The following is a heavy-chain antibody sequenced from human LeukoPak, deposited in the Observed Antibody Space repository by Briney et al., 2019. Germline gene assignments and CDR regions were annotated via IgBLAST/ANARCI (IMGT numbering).Heavy chain of an antibody. V-gene: IGHV1-58*02. D-gene: IGHD6-13*01. CDR1: GFTFTSSA. CDR2: IVVGSGNT. CDR3: AADNYLGYSSSVDAFDI. J-gene: IGHJ3*02. Sequence: ASVKVSCKASGFTFTSSAMQWVRQARGQRLEWIGWIVVGSGNTNYAQKFQERVTITRDMSTSTAYMELSSLRSEDTAVYYCAADNYLGYSSSVDAFDIWGQGTMVTVSS.